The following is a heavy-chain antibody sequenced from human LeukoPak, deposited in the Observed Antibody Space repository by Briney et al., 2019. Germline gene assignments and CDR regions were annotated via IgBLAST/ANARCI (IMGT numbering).Heavy chain of an antibody. D-gene: IGHD1-26*01. CDR3: ARVLTGDLDY. CDR1: GGSISSYY. CDR2: IYYSGST. J-gene: IGHJ4*02. Sequence: KPSETLSLTCTVSGGSISSYYWSWIRQPPGKGLEWIGYIYYSGSTNYNPSLKRRVTISVDTSKNQFSLKLSSVTAADTAVYYCARVLTGDLDYWGQGTLVTVSS. V-gene: IGHV4-59*01.